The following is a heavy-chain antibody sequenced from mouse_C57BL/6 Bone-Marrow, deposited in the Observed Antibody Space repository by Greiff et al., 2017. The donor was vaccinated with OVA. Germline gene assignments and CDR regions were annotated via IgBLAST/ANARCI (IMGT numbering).Heavy chain of an antibody. Sequence: VQLQQSGPELVKPGASVKLSCKASGYTFTSYDINWVKQRPGQGLEWIGWIYPRDGSTKYNEKFKGQATLTVDTSSSTAYMELHSLTSEDSAVYFCARPRTTVVPTGDYAMDYWGQGTSVTVSS. CDR1: GYTFTSYD. V-gene: IGHV1-85*01. J-gene: IGHJ4*01. CDR2: IYPRDGST. D-gene: IGHD1-1*01. CDR3: ARPRTTVVPTGDYAMDY.